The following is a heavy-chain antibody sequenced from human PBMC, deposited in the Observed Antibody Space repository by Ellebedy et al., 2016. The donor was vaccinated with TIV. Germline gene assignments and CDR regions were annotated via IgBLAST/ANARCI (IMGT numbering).Heavy chain of an antibody. D-gene: IGHD3-16*01. J-gene: IGHJ6*02. Sequence: ASVKVSCXASGYTFTGYYLHWVRQAPGQGLEWMGWINPNSGATNYVRKFQDWVTMTRDTSISTAYMELNRLTSDDTAVYYCARAPPSDYGLDVWGQGTTVTVS. CDR1: GYTFTGYY. CDR2: INPNSGAT. V-gene: IGHV1-2*04. CDR3: ARAPPSDYGLDV.